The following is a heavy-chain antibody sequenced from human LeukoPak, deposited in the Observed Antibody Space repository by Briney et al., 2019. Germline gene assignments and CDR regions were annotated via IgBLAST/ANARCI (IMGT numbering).Heavy chain of an antibody. CDR2: IYSGGST. D-gene: IGHD6-19*01. CDR1: GFTVSSNY. Sequence: GGSLRLSCAASGFTVSSNYMSWVRQAPGKGLEWVSVIYSGGSTYYADSVKGRFTISRHNSKNTLYLQMNSLRAEDTAVYYCARARSLYSSGWFDYWGQGTLVTVSS. V-gene: IGHV3-53*04. J-gene: IGHJ4*02. CDR3: ARARSLYSSGWFDY.